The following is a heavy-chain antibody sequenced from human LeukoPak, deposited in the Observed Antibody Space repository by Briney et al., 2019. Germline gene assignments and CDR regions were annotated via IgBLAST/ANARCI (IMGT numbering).Heavy chain of an antibody. CDR1: GFTFNNAW. D-gene: IGHD4-11*01. J-gene: IGHJ5*02. CDR2: IKSKTDGGTT. Sequence: GGSLRLSCAASGFTFNNAWMSWVRQAPGKGLEWVGRIKSKTDGGTTDYAAPVKGRFTISRDDSKNTVYLQMSTLKTEDTAVYYCSTDSLVAVTDNWFVPWGQGTLVTVSS. CDR3: STDSLVAVTDNWFVP. V-gene: IGHV3-15*01.